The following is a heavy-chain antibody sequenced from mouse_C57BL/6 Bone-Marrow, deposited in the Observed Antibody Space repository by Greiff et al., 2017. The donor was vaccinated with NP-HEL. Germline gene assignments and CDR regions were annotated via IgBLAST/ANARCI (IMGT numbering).Heavy chain of an antibody. J-gene: IGHJ3*01. CDR1: GYTFTSYW. D-gene: IGHD2-4*01. CDR2: IDPSDSYT. CDR3: ARDYDYGAGFAY. Sequence: QVQLQQPGAELVKPGASVKLSCKASGYTFTSYWMQWVKQRPGQGLEWIGEIDPSDSYTNYNQKFKGKATLTVDTSSSTAYMQLSSLTSEDSAVYYCARDYDYGAGFAYWGQGTLVTVSA. V-gene: IGHV1-50*01.